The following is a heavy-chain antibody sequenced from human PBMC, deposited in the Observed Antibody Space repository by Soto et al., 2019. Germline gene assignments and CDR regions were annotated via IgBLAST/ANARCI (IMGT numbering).Heavy chain of an antibody. D-gene: IGHD4-17*01. CDR2: LYWDDDK. Sequence: QITLKESGPTLVKPTQTLTLTCSFSGFSLSTSGVAVGWIRQPPGKALEWLALLYWDDDKRYSPSLKSRLTITKDTSKNQVVLIMTNMDPVDTATYYCTYSRLPSTVTTSAEYFQHWGQGTLVTVSS. J-gene: IGHJ1*01. V-gene: IGHV2-5*02. CDR1: GFSLSTSGVA. CDR3: TYSRLPSTVTTSAEYFQH.